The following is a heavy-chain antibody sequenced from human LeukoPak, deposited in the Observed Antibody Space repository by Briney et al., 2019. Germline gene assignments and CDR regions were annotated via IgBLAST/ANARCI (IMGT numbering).Heavy chain of an antibody. Sequence: GGSLRLSCAASGFTFSSYSMNWVRQAPGKGLEWVSSISGSGVSTYYADSVKGRFTISRDNSKNTLNLQMDSLRVGDTAVYYCAKRSGTSYYFDYWGQGTLVTVSS. J-gene: IGHJ4*02. V-gene: IGHV3-23*01. CDR1: GFTFSSYS. CDR2: ISGSGVST. D-gene: IGHD2-2*01. CDR3: AKRSGTSYYFDY.